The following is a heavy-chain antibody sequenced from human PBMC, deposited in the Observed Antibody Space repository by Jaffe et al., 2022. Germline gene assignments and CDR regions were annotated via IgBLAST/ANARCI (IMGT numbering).Heavy chain of an antibody. CDR2: IRYDGSDK. Sequence: QVHLVESGGGVVQPGGSLRLSCAASGFSFSTYGMHWVRQTPGKGLEWVTFIRYDGSDKFYTDSVKGRFTISRDDSKNTLYLQMNSLRPEDTAVYYCARDRGNWDAFAIWGQGTLVTVSS. J-gene: IGHJ3*02. D-gene: IGHD1-20*01. V-gene: IGHV3-30*02. CDR3: ARDRGNWDAFAI. CDR1: GFSFSTYG.